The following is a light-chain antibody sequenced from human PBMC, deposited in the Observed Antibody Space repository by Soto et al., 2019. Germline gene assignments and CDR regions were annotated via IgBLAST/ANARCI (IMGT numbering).Light chain of an antibody. V-gene: IGKV1-5*01. Sequence: DIQMTQSPSTLSASVGDRVTITCRASQSISSWLAWYPQKPGKAPKLLIYDASSVESGVPSRFRGSGSGTEFTITISSLKPDDFGTYYCQQYNSYSWTFGQGTKVDIK. J-gene: IGKJ1*01. CDR3: QQYNSYSWT. CDR1: QSISSW. CDR2: DAS.